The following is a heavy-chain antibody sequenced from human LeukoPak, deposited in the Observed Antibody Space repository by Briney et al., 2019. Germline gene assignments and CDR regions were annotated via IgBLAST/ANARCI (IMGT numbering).Heavy chain of an antibody. J-gene: IGHJ4*02. Sequence: GGSLRLSCAASGFSFSSFGMHWVRQAPGKGLEWVAFIRYDETNKFYADSVKGRFTVSRDNSNNTLYLQMNSLRAEDSAVYHCAKSQRGYCSSTSCYGDYWGQGTLVTVSS. CDR2: IRYDETNK. CDR3: AKSQRGYCSSTSCYGDY. D-gene: IGHD2-2*03. V-gene: IGHV3-30*02. CDR1: GFSFSSFG.